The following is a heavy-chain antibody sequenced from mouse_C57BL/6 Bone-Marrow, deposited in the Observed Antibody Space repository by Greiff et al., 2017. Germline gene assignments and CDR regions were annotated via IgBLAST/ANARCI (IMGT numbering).Heavy chain of an antibody. J-gene: IGHJ1*03. D-gene: IGHD1-1*01. CDR2: IRNKANGYTT. Sequence: EVKLVESGGGLVQPGASLRLSCAASGFTFTDYYMSWVRQPPGKGPEWVALIRNKANGYTTEYTASVKGRFTISRDNPQNILYLQMNTLRAEDSATYYCVKAGGNYWDFEVWGTGTTVTVSS. CDR1: GFTFTDYY. CDR3: VKAGGNYWDFEV. V-gene: IGHV7-4*01.